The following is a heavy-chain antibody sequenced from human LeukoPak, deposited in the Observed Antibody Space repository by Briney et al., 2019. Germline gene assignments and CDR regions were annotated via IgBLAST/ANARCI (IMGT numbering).Heavy chain of an antibody. J-gene: IGHJ3*02. Sequence: SETLSLTCTVSDGSISSGDYYWSWIRQPPEKGLEWIGYIYYSGSTYYSPSLKSRLTISVDTYKNQFSLKLSSVTAADTAVYYCAREIKPCGGACYSGPFDIWGQGTMVTVSS. CDR3: AREIKPCGGACYSGPFDI. CDR1: DGSISSGDYY. CDR2: IYYSGST. D-gene: IGHD2-21*01. V-gene: IGHV4-30-4*08.